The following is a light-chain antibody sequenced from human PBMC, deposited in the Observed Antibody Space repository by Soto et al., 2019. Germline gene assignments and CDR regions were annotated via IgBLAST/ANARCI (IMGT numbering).Light chain of an antibody. CDR3: SSYTSSSTLDV. V-gene: IGLV2-14*01. CDR2: DVS. J-gene: IGLJ1*01. CDR1: SSDVGGYNY. Sequence: QSALTQPASVSGSPGQSITISCTGTSSDVGGYNYVSWYQQHPGKAPKLIIYDVSNRPSGVSNRFSGSKSGNTASLTISGLQAEDEAEYYCSSYTSSSTLDVFGTGTKLTVL.